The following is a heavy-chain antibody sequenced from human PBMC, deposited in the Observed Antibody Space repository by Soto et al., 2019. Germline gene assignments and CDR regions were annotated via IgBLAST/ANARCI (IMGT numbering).Heavy chain of an antibody. V-gene: IGHV3-7*01. Sequence: PGGSLRLSCAASGFTFSTYWMDWVRQTPGKGLEWVANINQDGSEKNYVDSVKGRFTISRDNAQNTLYLQMNSPTAEDSALYYCSRSLDSWGQGTLVTVSS. CDR1: GFTFSTYW. CDR2: INQDGSEK. J-gene: IGHJ4*02. CDR3: SRSLDS.